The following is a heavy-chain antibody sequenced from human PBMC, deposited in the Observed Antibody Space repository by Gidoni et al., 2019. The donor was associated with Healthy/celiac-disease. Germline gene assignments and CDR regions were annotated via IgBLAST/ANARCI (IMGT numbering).Heavy chain of an antibody. J-gene: IGHJ4*02. V-gene: IGHV3-11*06. CDR2: ISSSSSYT. D-gene: IGHD3-10*01. CDR3: AREWADYYFSGSYYHFDY. Sequence: QVQLVEAGGGLVKPGGSLRLSCAASGFTFSDYYMSWIRQAPGKGLEWVSYISSSSSYTNYADSVKGRFTISRDNAKNSLYLQMNSLRADDTAVYYCAREWADYYFSGSYYHFDYWGQGTLVTVSS. CDR1: GFTFSDYY.